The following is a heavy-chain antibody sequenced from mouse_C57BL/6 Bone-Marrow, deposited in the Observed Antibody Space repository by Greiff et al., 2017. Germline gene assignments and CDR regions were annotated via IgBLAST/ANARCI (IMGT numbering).Heavy chain of an antibody. Sequence: VQLQQSGAELVRPGASVTLSCKASGYTFTDYEMHWVKQTPVHGLEWIGAIDPETGGTAYNQKFKGKAILTADKSSSTAYMELRILTSEDSAVYYCTRKEITTVVATRYAMDYWGQGTSVTVSS. J-gene: IGHJ4*01. CDR1: GYTFTDYE. V-gene: IGHV1-15*01. CDR2: IDPETGGT. CDR3: TRKEITTVVATRYAMDY. D-gene: IGHD1-1*01.